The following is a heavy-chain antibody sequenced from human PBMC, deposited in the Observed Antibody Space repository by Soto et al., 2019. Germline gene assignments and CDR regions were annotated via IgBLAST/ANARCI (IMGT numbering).Heavy chain of an antibody. V-gene: IGHV1-18*01. Sequence: ASVKVSCKASGYTFTSYGISWVRQAPGQGLEWMGWINAYNGNTNYAQKLQGRVTITRDTSTSTAYMELSSLRSEDTAVYYCARAQGGYSGSYRFDYWGQGTLVTVSS. J-gene: IGHJ4*02. CDR1: GYTFTSYG. CDR2: INAYNGNT. D-gene: IGHD1-26*01. CDR3: ARAQGGYSGSYRFDY.